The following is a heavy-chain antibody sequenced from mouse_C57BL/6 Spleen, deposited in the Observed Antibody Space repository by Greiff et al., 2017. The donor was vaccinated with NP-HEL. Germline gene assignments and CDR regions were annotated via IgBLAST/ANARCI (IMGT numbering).Heavy chain of an antibody. D-gene: IGHD2-14*01. V-gene: IGHV1-59*01. CDR2: IDPSDSYT. CDR1: GYTFTSYW. J-gene: IGHJ1*03. CDR3: ARSVRTWYFDV. Sequence: QVQLQQPGAELVRPGTSVKLSCKASGYTFTSYWMHWVKQRPGQGLEWIGVIDPSDSYTNYNQKFKGKATLTVDPSSSTAYMQLSSLTSEDSAVYYCARSVRTWYFDVWGTGTTVTVSS.